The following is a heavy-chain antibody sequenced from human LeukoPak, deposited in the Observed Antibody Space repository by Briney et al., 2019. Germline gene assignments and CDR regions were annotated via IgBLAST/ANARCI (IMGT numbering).Heavy chain of an antibody. CDR1: GFTFSSYS. CDR3: ARDRFRGVQMLAAAFDI. D-gene: IGHD3-10*01. Sequence: GGSLRLSCAASGFTFSSYSMNWVRQAPGKGLEWVSSISSSSSYIYYADSVKGRFTISRDNAKNSLYLQMNSLRAEDTAVYYCARDRFRGVQMLAAAFDIWGQGTMVTVSS. J-gene: IGHJ3*02. CDR2: ISSSSSYI. V-gene: IGHV3-21*01.